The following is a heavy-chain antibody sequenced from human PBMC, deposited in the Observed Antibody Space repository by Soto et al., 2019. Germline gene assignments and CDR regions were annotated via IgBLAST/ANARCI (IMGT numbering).Heavy chain of an antibody. J-gene: IGHJ6*02. CDR3: LLSRCVGVCLLIYSSHSYCGLDG. D-gene: IGHD2-21*02. Sequence: QITLKESGPTLVKPTQTLTLTCTFSGLSLRTTGVGVGWVRQPPGKALEWLALLYWVDDKRYSPSLNSRLTITINATETHVFITMNNMDTVDTATYYFLLSRCVGVCLLIYSSHSYCGLDGWCQGTTVTVSS. CDR1: GLSLRTTGVG. CDR2: LYWVDDK. V-gene: IGHV2-5*02.